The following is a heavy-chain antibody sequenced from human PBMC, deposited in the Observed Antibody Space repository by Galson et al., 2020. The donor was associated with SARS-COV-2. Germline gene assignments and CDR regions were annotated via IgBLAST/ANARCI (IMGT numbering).Heavy chain of an antibody. J-gene: IGHJ3*02. Sequence: GESLTISCKGSGYSFTSYWIGWVRQMPGKGLEWMGIIYPGDSDTRYSPSFQGQVTISADKSISTAYLQWSSLKASDTAMYYCGTYCSSTSCHSLLDAFDIWGQGTMVTVSS. CDR3: GTYCSSTSCHSLLDAFDI. CDR2: IYPGDSDT. D-gene: IGHD2-2*01. CDR1: GYSFTSYW. V-gene: IGHV5-51*01.